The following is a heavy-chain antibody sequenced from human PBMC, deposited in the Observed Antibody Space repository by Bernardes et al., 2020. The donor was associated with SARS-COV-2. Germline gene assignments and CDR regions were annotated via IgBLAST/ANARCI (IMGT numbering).Heavy chain of an antibody. CDR2: SNPNSGGT. J-gene: IGHJ5*02. D-gene: IGHD3-16*01. CDR1: GYTFTGHY. Sequence: ASVKVSCKASGYTFTGHYMHWVRQAPGQGLEWMGWSNPNSGGTMYAQKFQGRVTMTRDTSISTAYMELSRLRSDDTAFFYCEREGGNTVLSSAEFGNWFDVWGQGTPVTVSS. V-gene: IGHV1-2*02. CDR3: EREGGNTVLSSAEFGNWFDV.